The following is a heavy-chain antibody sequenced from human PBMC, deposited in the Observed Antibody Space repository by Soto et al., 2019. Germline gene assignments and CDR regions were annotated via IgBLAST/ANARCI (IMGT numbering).Heavy chain of an antibody. V-gene: IGHV1-69*02. D-gene: IGHD2-2*01. J-gene: IGHJ6*02. Sequence: QVQLVQSGAEVKKPGSSVKVSCKASGGTFSSYTISWVRQAPGQGLEWMGRIIPILGIANYAQKFQGRVTITADKSTSAADMELSSLRSEDTAVYYCAIIYCSSTSCIPSYYGMDVWGQGTTVTVSS. CDR2: IIPILGIA. CDR1: GGTFSSYT. CDR3: AIIYCSSTSCIPSYYGMDV.